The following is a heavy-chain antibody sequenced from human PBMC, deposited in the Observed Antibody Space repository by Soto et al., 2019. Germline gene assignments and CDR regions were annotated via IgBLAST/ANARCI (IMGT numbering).Heavy chain of an antibody. CDR1: GFTFSSYA. J-gene: IGHJ6*03. CDR2: ISGSGGRT. Sequence: GGSLRLSCAASGFTFSSYAMSWVRQAPGKGLEWVSAISGSGGRTHYADSVKGRFTISRDNSKNTLYLQMNSLRAEDTAVYYCAKSGGFWSGYWRESYYYYYMDVWGKGTTVTVSS. V-gene: IGHV3-23*01. CDR3: AKSGGFWSGYWRESYYYYYMDV. D-gene: IGHD3-3*01.